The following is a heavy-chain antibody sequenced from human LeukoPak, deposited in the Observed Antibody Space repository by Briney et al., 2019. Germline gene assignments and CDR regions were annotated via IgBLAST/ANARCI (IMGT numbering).Heavy chain of an antibody. CDR1: GFTFSSYW. V-gene: IGHV3-7*03. D-gene: IGHD3-10*01. Sequence: GGSLRLSCAASGFTFSSYWMSWVRQAPGKGLEWVANIKQDGSEKYYVDSVKGRFIISRDNAKNSLYLQMNSLRVEDTALYYCAKERYDGSGAAYDSWGQGSLVTVSS. CDR2: IKQDGSEK. CDR3: AKERYDGSGAAYDS. J-gene: IGHJ4*02.